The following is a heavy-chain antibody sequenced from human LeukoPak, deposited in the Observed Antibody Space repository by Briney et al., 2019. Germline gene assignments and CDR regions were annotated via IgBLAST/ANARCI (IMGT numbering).Heavy chain of an antibody. CDR3: ARGPPFGSRSDYFDQ. J-gene: IGHJ4*02. D-gene: IGHD3-10*01. V-gene: IGHV3-7*01. CDR2: IKKDVNEN. Sequence: PGGSLRLSCAASGFTFSTHWMTWIRQAPGKGLEWVASIKKDVNENYYVDSVKGRFTISRDNAANSLYLLMNSLRVEDTAVYYCARGPPFGSRSDYFDQWGRGTLVTVSS. CDR1: GFTFSTHW.